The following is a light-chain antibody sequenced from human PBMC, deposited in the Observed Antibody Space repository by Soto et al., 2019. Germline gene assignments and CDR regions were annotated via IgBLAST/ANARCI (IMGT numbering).Light chain of an antibody. CDR2: DST. V-gene: IGKV2-30*02. Sequence: DIVMTQSPLFLPVTLGQPASISCRSSQSLVHSDGNTYLNWFQQRPGQSPRLVVYDSTLRANGVPDRFGGSRSGTDFTPTITRLEPEDSAVYFCQQYTGPPTTFGQGTRLEI. CDR3: QQYTGPPTT. J-gene: IGKJ5*01. CDR1: QSLVHSDGNTY.